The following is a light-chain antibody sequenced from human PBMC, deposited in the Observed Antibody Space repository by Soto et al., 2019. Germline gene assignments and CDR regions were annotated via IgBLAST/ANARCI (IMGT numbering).Light chain of an antibody. CDR2: EVS. J-gene: IGLJ1*01. V-gene: IGLV2-14*01. CDR1: SSDVGGYNY. Sequence: TEPAAVSGSPENTITVSCTGTSSDVGGYNYVSWYQQPPGKAPKLMIYEVSNRPSGVSNRFSGSKSGNPASLTISGLQAEDEADYSCSSYTSSRTPGVFGTGTKVTVL. CDR3: SSYTSSRTPGV.